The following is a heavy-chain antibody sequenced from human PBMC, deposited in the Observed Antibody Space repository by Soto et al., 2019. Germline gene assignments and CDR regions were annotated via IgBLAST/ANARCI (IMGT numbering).Heavy chain of an antibody. V-gene: IGHV4-59*01. CDR2: IYYSGST. CDR3: ARSMQHWLGGVLDP. CDR1: GGSIRSYY. Sequence: PSETLSLTCTVSGGSIRSYYWSWIRQPPGKGLEWIGYIYYSGSTNYNPSLKSRVTISVDTSKNQFSLKLSSVTAADTAVYYCARSMQHWLGGVLDPWGQGNLVTFSS. D-gene: IGHD6-19*01. J-gene: IGHJ5*02.